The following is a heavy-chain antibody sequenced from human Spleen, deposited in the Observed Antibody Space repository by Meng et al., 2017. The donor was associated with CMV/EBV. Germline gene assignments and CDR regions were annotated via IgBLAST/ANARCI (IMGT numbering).Heavy chain of an antibody. CDR2: ISGSGSST. CDR1: GYTFTSYG. Sequence: SCKASGYTFTSYGISWVRQAPGKGLEWVSGISGSGSSTYYADSVKGRFTISRDNSKNMLYLQMNSLRAEDTAVFYCAKDSSFDIWSGQKYGMDVWGEGTTVTVSS. J-gene: IGHJ6*04. CDR3: AKDSSFDIWSGQKYGMDV. V-gene: IGHV3-23*01. D-gene: IGHD3-3*01.